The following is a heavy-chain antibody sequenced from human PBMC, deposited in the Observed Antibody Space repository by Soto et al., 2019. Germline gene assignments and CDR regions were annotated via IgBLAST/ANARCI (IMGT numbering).Heavy chain of an antibody. CDR1: GYTFTSYG. J-gene: IGHJ6*03. V-gene: IGHV1-18*01. D-gene: IGHD3-22*01. CDR2: ISAYNGNT. CDR3: ARSVNTVLPYYYYMDV. Sequence: GASVKVSCKASGYTFTSYGISWVRQAPGQGLEWMGWISAYNGNTNYAQKLQGRVTMTTDTSTSTAYMELRSLRSDDTAVYYCARSVNTVLPYYYYMDVWGRGTTVTVSS.